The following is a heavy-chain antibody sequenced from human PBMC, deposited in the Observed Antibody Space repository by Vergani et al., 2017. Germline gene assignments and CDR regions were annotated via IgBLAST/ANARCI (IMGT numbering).Heavy chain of an antibody. Sequence: QVQMQESGPGLVKPSETLCLTCTVSGGSISSYYWSWIRQPPGKGLEWIGYIYYSGSTNDNPPLKSRVTISVDTSKNQFSLKLSSVTAADTAVYYCARVEMXTEGPLHYYYGMDVWGQGTTVTVSS. CDR3: ARVEMXTEGPLHYYYGMDV. V-gene: IGHV4-59*01. CDR1: GGSISSYY. J-gene: IGHJ6*02. CDR2: IYYSGST. D-gene: IGHD5-24*01.